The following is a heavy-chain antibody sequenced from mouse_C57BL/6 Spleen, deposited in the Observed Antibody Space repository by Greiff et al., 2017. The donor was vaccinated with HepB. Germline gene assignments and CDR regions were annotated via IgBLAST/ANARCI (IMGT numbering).Heavy chain of an antibody. CDR3: AKNDYGSSSRYWYFDV. Sequence: QVQLQQSGPGLVQPSQSLSITCTVSGFSLTSYGVHWVRQSPGKGLEWLGVIWRGGSTDYNAAFMSRLSITKDNSKSQVFFKMNSLQADDTAIYYCAKNDYGSSSRYWYFDVWGTGTTVTVSS. J-gene: IGHJ1*03. D-gene: IGHD1-1*01. CDR2: IWRGGST. CDR1: GFSLTSYG. V-gene: IGHV2-5*01.